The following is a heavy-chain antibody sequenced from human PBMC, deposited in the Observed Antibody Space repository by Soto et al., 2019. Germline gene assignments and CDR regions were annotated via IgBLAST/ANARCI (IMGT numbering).Heavy chain of an antibody. D-gene: IGHD6-13*01. CDR1: GYTFTSYG. CDR2: ISAYNGNT. V-gene: IGHV1-18*01. Sequence: ASVKVSCKASGYTFTSYGISWVRQAPGQGLEWMGWISAYNGNTNYAQKLQGRVTMTTDTSTSTAYMELRSLRSDDTAVYYCARESSSSSYYYGMDVWGQGTTVTVSS. CDR3: ARESSSSSYYYGMDV. J-gene: IGHJ6*02.